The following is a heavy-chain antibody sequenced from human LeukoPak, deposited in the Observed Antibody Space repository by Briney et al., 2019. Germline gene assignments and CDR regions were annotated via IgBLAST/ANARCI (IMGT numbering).Heavy chain of an antibody. CDR3: SKGAGSTIEYFQH. CDR2: ISGSDGST. CDR1: GFTFTNFA. V-gene: IGHV3-23*01. Sequence: GGSLRLSCAGSGFTFTNFAMTWVRQAPGKGPEWVSGISGSDGSTYYADSVKGRFTISRDNSKNTLYLQMDSLRAEDTAVYYCSKGAGSTIEYFQHWGLGTLVTVSS. D-gene: IGHD1-7*01. J-gene: IGHJ1*01.